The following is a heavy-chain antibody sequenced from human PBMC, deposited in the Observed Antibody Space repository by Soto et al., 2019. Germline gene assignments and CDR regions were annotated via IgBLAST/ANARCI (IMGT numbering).Heavy chain of an antibody. V-gene: IGHV3-30*18. CDR1: GFTFSSYG. Sequence: GGSLRLSCAASGFTFSSYGMHWVRQAPGKGLEWVAVISYDGSNKYYADSVKGRFTISRDNSKNTLYLQMNSLRAEDTAVYYCAKDPTWGINSGSRSYYHWF. CDR3: AKDPTWGINSGSRSYYHWF. D-gene: IGHD3-10*01. J-gene: IGHJ5*01. CDR2: ISYDGSNK.